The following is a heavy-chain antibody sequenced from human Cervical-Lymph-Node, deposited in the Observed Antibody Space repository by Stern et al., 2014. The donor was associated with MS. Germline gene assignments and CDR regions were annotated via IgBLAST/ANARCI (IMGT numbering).Heavy chain of an antibody. CDR2: ITPVLGPT. J-gene: IGHJ4*02. Sequence: VQLGESGAEVKKPGSSVKVSCKASGDTFSSYAINWVRQVPGQGLEWMGGITPVLGPTNYAQKFQGRVTITANKSTNTAYMELMTLRSEDTAVYYCARGGGLVGYFDYWGQGTLVSVSS. V-gene: IGHV1-69*06. D-gene: IGHD1-26*01. CDR1: GDTFSSYA. CDR3: ARGGGLVGYFDY.